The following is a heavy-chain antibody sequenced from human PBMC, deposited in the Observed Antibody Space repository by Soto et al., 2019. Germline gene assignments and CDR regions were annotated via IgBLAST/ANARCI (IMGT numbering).Heavy chain of an antibody. J-gene: IGHJ4*02. CDR1: GGSISSYY. D-gene: IGHD4-4*01. CDR3: ARGGGLHGY. Sequence: QVQLQESGPGLVKPSETLSLTCTVSGGSISSYYWSWIRQSPAKGLEWIGYIYYSGTTAYNPSLKSRVTISVDTSRNQFSLELSSVTAADTAIYYCARGGGLHGYWGQGTLFTVSS. CDR2: IYYSGTT. V-gene: IGHV4-59*01.